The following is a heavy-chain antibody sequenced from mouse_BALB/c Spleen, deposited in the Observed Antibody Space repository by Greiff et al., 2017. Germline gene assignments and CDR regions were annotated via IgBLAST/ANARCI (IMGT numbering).Heavy chain of an antibody. J-gene: IGHJ4*01. D-gene: IGHD2-10*02. V-gene: IGHV7-3*02. CDR3: ARDKYGNYYAMDY. CDR2: IRNKANGYTT. Sequence: DVKLVESGGGLVQPGGSLRLSCATSGFTFTDYYMSWVRQPPGKALEWLGFIRNKANGYTTEYSASVKGRFTISRDNSQSILYLQMNTLRAEDSATYNCARDKYGNYYAMDYWGQGTSVTVSS. CDR1: GFTFTDYY.